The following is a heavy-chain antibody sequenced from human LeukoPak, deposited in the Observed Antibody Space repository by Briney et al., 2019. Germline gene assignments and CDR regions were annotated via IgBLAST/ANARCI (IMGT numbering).Heavy chain of an antibody. CDR1: GYTFTSYY. CDR2: INPSGGST. Sequence: ASVKVSCKASGYTFTSYYMHWVRQAPGQGLEWMGIINPSGGSTSYAQKFQGRVTMTRDTSISTAYMELSRLRSDDTAVYYCARVLPRIAAAGYDYWGQGTLVTVSS. D-gene: IGHD6-13*01. V-gene: IGHV1-46*01. CDR3: ARVLPRIAAAGYDY. J-gene: IGHJ4*02.